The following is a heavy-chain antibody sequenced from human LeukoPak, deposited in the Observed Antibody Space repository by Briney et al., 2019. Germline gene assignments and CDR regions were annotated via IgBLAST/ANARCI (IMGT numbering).Heavy chain of an antibody. Sequence: PSETLSLTCTVSGGSISSSSYYWGWIRQPPGKGLEWIGSIYYSGSTYYNPSLKSRVTISVDTSKNQFSLKLSSVTAADTAVYHCARHPPDGWYAFFDYWGQGTLVTVSS. V-gene: IGHV4-39*01. D-gene: IGHD6-19*01. CDR2: IYYSGST. CDR1: GGSISSSSYY. CDR3: ARHPPDGWYAFFDY. J-gene: IGHJ4*02.